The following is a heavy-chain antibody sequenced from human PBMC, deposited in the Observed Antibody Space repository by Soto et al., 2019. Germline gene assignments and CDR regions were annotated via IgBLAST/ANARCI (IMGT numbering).Heavy chain of an antibody. D-gene: IGHD6-19*01. J-gene: IGHJ6*02. CDR1: GFTFSSYG. CDR2: ISYDGSNE. CDR3: AKGHSSGWYFYYYYGMDV. V-gene: IGHV3-30*18. Sequence: QVQLVESGGGVVQPGRSLRLSCAASGFTFSSYGMHWVRQAPGKGLEWVAVISYDGSNEYYADSVKGRFTISRDNSKNTLYLQMNSLSAEDTAVYYCAKGHSSGWYFYYYYGMDVWGQGTTFTVSS.